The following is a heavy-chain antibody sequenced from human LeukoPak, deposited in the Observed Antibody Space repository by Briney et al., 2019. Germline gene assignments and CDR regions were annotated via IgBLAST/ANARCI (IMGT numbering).Heavy chain of an antibody. CDR1: GGSISSGGYS. D-gene: IGHD3-3*01. V-gene: IGHV4-30-2*01. CDR3: ARGITIFGVVSFRNNWFDP. CDR2: IYHSGST. Sequence: SQTLSLTCAVSGGSISSGGYSWSWIRQLPGKGLEWIGYIYHSGSTYYNPSLKSRVTISVDRSKNQFSLKLSSVTAADTAVYYCARGITIFGVVSFRNNWFDPWGQGTLVTVSS. J-gene: IGHJ5*02.